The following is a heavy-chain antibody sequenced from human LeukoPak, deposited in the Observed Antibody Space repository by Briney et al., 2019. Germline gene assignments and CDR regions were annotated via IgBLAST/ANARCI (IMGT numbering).Heavy chain of an antibody. Sequence: GGSLRLSCAASGFTFSSYAMHWVRQAPAKGLEWVAVISYDGSNKYYADSVKGRFTISRDNSKNTLYLQMNSLRAEDTAVYYCARGGTIFGVDSPFNLDYWGQGTLVTVSS. CDR1: GFTFSSYA. V-gene: IGHV3-30-3*01. CDR3: ARGGTIFGVDSPFNLDY. J-gene: IGHJ4*02. D-gene: IGHD3-3*01. CDR2: ISYDGSNK.